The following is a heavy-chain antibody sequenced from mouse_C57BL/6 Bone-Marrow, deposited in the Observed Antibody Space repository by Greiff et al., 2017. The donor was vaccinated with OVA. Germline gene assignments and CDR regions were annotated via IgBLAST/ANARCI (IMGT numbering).Heavy chain of an antibody. J-gene: IGHJ3*01. Sequence: DVKLQESGGGLVKPGGSLKLSCAASGFTFSSYAMSWVRQTPEKRLEWVATISDGGSYTYYPDNVQGRFPISRDNAKNNLYLQMSHLKSEDTAMDYCARDYSNVAWFAYWGQGTLVTVSA. V-gene: IGHV5-4*01. CDR1: GFTFSSYA. D-gene: IGHD2-5*01. CDR3: ARDYSNVAWFAY. CDR2: ISDGGSYT.